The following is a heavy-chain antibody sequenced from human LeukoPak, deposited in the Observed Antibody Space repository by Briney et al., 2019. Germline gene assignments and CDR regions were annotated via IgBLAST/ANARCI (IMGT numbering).Heavy chain of an antibody. V-gene: IGHV4-34*01. CDR2: INHSATT. J-gene: IGHJ6*03. D-gene: IGHD2-21*02. CDR1: GGSFSAYY. Sequence: PSETLSLTCAVYGGSFSAYYWSWIRQPPGKGLEWIGEINHSATTNYNPSLKSRVTISLDRSTNQVSLKLSSVTAADTAVYYCASSRVYDCGLWYYYMDVWGKGTTVTVSS. CDR3: ASSRVYDCGLWYYYMDV.